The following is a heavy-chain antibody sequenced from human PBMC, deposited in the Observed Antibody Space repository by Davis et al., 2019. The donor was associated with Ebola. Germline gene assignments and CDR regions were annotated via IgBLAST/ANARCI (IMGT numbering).Heavy chain of an antibody. Sequence: GESLKISCAASGFTFSSYAMSWVRQAPGKGLEWVSAISGSGGSTYYADSVKGRFTISRDNAKNSLYLQMNSLRAEDTAVYYCARDLSTYYDFWSGSIEYYGMDVWGQGTTVTVSS. J-gene: IGHJ6*02. CDR1: GFTFSSYA. CDR3: ARDLSTYYDFWSGSIEYYGMDV. CDR2: ISGSGGST. V-gene: IGHV3-23*01. D-gene: IGHD3-3*01.